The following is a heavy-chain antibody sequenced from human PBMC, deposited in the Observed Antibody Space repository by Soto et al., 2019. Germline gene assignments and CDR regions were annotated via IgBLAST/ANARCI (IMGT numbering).Heavy chain of an antibody. D-gene: IGHD6-13*01. V-gene: IGHV4-59*01. Sequence: SETLSLTCTVSGGSISSYYWSWIRQPPGKGLEWIGYIYYSGSTNYNPSLKSRVTISVDTSKNQFSLKLSSVTAADTAVYYCAMGPGTHYYFDYWGQGTLVTVSS. CDR1: GGSISSYY. CDR2: IYYSGST. CDR3: AMGPGTHYYFDY. J-gene: IGHJ4*02.